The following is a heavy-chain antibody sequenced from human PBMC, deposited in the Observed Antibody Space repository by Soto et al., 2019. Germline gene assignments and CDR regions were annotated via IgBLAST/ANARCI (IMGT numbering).Heavy chain of an antibody. CDR1: GGSISSSSYY. V-gene: IGHV4-39*01. Sequence: QLQLQESGPGLVKPSETLSLTCTVSGGSISSSSYYWGWIRQPPGKGLEWMGSIYYSGSTYYNRSLKSRVAIAVDTSKIQFSLKLSSVTAADTAVYYCARLGRGMGDYWGQGTLVTVSS. D-gene: IGHD3-3*01. J-gene: IGHJ4*02. CDR2: IYYSGST. CDR3: ARLGRGMGDY.